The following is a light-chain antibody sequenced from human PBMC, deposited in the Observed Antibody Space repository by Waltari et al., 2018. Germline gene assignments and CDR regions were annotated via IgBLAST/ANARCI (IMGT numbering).Light chain of an antibody. J-gene: IGLJ3*02. CDR1: NIESKS. Sequence: YVVTQPPSVSVAPGQTATLTCGGENIESKSVTGYQQTPGQSPILVIFYDSDRPSGIPERFSGSNSGNTATLTISWVEAGDEADYHCQVWDDTTNSGVFGGGTRLTVL. CDR3: QVWDDTTNSGV. V-gene: IGLV3-21*04. CDR2: YDS.